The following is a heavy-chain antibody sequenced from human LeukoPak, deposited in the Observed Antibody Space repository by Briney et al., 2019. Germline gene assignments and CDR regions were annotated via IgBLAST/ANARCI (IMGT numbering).Heavy chain of an antibody. J-gene: IGHJ4*02. CDR3: TRGDGSGSF. CDR1: GFTFGDYA. V-gene: IGHV3-49*04. CDR2: IRSKAHGGTT. Sequence: GGSLRLSYTASGFTFGDYAMSWVRQAPGKGLEWVGFIRSKAHGGTTEYAASVKGRFTISRDDSKSIAYLQMNSLKTEDTAVYYCTRGDGSGSFWGQGTLVTVSS. D-gene: IGHD3-10*01.